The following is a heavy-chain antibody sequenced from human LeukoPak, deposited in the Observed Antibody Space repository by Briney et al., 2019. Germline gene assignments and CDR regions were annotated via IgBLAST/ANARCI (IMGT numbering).Heavy chain of an antibody. J-gene: IGHJ4*02. CDR3: AKEGPQLSIDY. CDR1: GFTFSSYG. Sequence: GGSLRLSCAASGFTFSSYGMHWVRQAPGKGLKWVAVISYDGSNKYYADSVKGRFTISRDNSKNTLYLQMNSLRAEDTAVYYCAKEGPQLSIDYWGQGTLVTVSS. CDR2: ISYDGSNK. D-gene: IGHD5-18*01. V-gene: IGHV3-30*18.